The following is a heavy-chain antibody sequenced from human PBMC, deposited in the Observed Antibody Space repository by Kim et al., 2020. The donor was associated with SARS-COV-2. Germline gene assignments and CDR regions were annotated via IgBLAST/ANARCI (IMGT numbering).Heavy chain of an antibody. Sequence: GESLKISCKGSGYSFTSYWISWVRQMPGKGLEWMGRIDPSDSYTNYSPSFQGHVTISADKSISTAYLQWSSLKASDTAMYYCARHTDAIAVAGTPWGQGTLVTVSS. CDR2: IDPSDSYT. V-gene: IGHV5-10-1*01. J-gene: IGHJ5*02. CDR1: GYSFTSYW. D-gene: IGHD6-19*01. CDR3: ARHTDAIAVAGTP.